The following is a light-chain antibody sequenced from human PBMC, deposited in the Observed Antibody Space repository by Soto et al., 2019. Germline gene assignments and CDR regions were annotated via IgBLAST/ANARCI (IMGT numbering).Light chain of an antibody. J-gene: IGKJ4*01. V-gene: IGKV3-11*01. CDR3: QQRSNWPPRLT. CDR2: DAS. Sequence: EIVLTQSPATLSLSPGERATLSCRASQSVSSYLAWYQQKPGQAPRLLIYDASNRATGIPARFSGSGSGTAFPLTISSLEPEDFAVYYCQQRSNWPPRLTFGGGTKVEIK. CDR1: QSVSSY.